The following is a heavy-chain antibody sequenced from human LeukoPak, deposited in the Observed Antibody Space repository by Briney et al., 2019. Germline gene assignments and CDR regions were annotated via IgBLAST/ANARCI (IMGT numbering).Heavy chain of an antibody. CDR2: ISGSGGST. D-gene: IGHD3-10*01. CDR3: AKDRPPQQRRFGNYYGMDV. CDR1: GFTFSSYA. Sequence: GGSPRLSCAASGFTFSSYAMSWVRQAPGKGLEWVSAISGSGGSTYYADSVKGRFTISRDNSKNTLYLQMNSLRAEDTAVYYCAKDRPPQQRRFGNYYGMDVWGQGTTVTVSS. V-gene: IGHV3-23*01. J-gene: IGHJ6*02.